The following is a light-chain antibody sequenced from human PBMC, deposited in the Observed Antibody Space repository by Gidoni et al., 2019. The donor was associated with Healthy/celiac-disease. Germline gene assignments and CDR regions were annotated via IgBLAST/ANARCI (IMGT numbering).Light chain of an antibody. CDR3: QAWDSSTAK. Sequence: SYELTQPPSVSVSPGQTASITCSGDKLGDKYACWYQQKPCQSPVWVIYQDIKRPSGIPERFSGSNSGNTATLTISGTKAMDEADYYCQAWDSSTAKFGGGTKLTVL. J-gene: IGLJ2*01. CDR1: KLGDKY. CDR2: QDI. V-gene: IGLV3-1*01.